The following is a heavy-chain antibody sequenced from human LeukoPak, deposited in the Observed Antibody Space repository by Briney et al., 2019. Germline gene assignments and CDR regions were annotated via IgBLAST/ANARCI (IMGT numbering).Heavy chain of an antibody. CDR2: IYYSGST. V-gene: IGHV4-61*08. CDR1: GGSISSGGYY. J-gene: IGHJ4*02. CDR3: AREYSSRGFDY. Sequence: SETLSLTCTVSGGSISSGGYYWSWIRQPPGKGLEWIGYIYYSGSTNYNPSLKSRVTISVDTSKNQFSLKLSSVTAADTAVYYCAREYSSRGFDYWGQGTLVTVSS. D-gene: IGHD6-13*01.